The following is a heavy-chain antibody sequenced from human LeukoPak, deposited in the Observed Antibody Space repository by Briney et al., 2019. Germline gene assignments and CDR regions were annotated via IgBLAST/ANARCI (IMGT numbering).Heavy chain of an antibody. J-gene: IGHJ6*01. Sequence: ASVKVSCKASGYPFSSYDINWVRQATGQGLEWMGWMSPNSLNTGYTQKFQGRLSITMNLSISTAYMEMSSLTFEDTAVYFCGRRLPYDYGYPDVWGKGTTVTVS. CDR2: MSPNSLNT. D-gene: IGHD4-17*01. V-gene: IGHV1-8*03. CDR3: GRRLPYDYGYPDV. CDR1: GYPFSSYD.